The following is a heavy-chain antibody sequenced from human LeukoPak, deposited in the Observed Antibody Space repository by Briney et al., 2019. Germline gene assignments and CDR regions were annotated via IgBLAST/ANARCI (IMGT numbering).Heavy chain of an antibody. D-gene: IGHD6-13*01. CDR2: IYTSGST. CDR1: GGSISRYY. Sequence: PSETLSLTFTVSGGSISRYYWSWIRQPAGKGLEWIGRIYTSGSTNYNPSLKSRVTMSVDTSKNQFSLKLSSVTAADTAVYYCARDVSSSWYMGNWFDPWGRGTLVTVSS. V-gene: IGHV4-4*07. CDR3: ARDVSSSWYMGNWFDP. J-gene: IGHJ5*02.